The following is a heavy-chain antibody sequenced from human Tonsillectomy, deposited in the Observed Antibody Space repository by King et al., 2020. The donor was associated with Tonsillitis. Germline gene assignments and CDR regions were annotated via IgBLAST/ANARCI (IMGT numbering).Heavy chain of an antibody. V-gene: IGHV3-74*01. D-gene: IGHD2-2*01. CDR2: INSAGSST. Sequence: VQLVESGGGLVQPGGSLRLSCAAAGFTFSSYWMHWVRQAPGKGLVWVSRINSAGSSTSYSDSLQGRFTISRDTAKTTVYLEMNNLRAEDTAVYYCARTPDIVVVPAASPLYYYYGMDVWGQGTTVTVSS. CDR1: GFTFSSYW. CDR3: ARTPDIVVVPAASPLYYYYGMDV. J-gene: IGHJ6*02.